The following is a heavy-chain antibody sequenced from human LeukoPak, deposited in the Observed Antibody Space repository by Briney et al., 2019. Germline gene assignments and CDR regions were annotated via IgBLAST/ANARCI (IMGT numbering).Heavy chain of an antibody. CDR2: IYYSGST. V-gene: IGHV4-39*01. J-gene: IGHJ5*02. CDR1: GGSISSSSYY. Sequence: PSETLSLTCTVSGGSISSSSYYWGWIRQPPGKGLEWIGSIYYSGSTYYNPSFKSRVTISVDTSKNQFSLKLSSVTAADTAVYYCASNTRVLRYFDWFPDWFDPWGQGTLVTVSS. CDR3: ASNTRVLRYFDWFPDWFDP. D-gene: IGHD3-9*01.